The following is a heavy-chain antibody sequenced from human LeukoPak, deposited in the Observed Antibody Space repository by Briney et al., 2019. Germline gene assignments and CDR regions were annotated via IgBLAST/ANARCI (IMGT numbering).Heavy chain of an antibody. V-gene: IGHV3-33*06. D-gene: IGHD3-16*02. CDR2: IWYDGSNK. J-gene: IGHJ5*02. CDR1: GFTFSSYG. Sequence: GRSLRLSCAASGFTFSSYGMHWVRQAPGKGLELVAVIWYDGSNKYYADSVKGRFTISRDNSKNTLYLQMNSLRAEDTAVYYCAKGGGIIPFDPWGQGTLVTVSS. CDR3: AKGGGIIPFDP.